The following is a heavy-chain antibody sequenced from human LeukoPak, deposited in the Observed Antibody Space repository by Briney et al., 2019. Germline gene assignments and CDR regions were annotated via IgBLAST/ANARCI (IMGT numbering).Heavy chain of an antibody. CDR3: ARVGVFGYCIRDSCHSPFDS. J-gene: IGHJ4*02. Sequence: SETLPLPCPVSVGPISSSSYSWGGIARPQGRGREWIGYTFYSGITYYNPSLMSRVTISVDTSKNQFSLNLASVTAADTAVYYCARVGVFGYCIRDSCHSPFDSWGRGTLVTVSS. V-gene: IGHV4-39*07. D-gene: IGHD2-15*01. CDR2: TFYSGIT. CDR1: VGPISSSSYS.